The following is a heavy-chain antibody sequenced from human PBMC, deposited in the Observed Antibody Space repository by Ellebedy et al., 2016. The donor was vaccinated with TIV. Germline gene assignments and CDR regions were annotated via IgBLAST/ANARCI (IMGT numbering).Heavy chain of an antibody. CDR1: GFTFSTYA. V-gene: IGHV3-30-3*01. Sequence: GGSLRLSCAASGFTFSTYALHWVRQAPGKGLHWVSVISYDGNSKYYADSVKGRFTISRDNSKNTLYLQMNSLRADDTADYYCARWPSGDAPLDYWGQGTLVTVSS. CDR3: ARWPSGDAPLDY. J-gene: IGHJ4*02. D-gene: IGHD4-17*01. CDR2: ISYDGNSK.